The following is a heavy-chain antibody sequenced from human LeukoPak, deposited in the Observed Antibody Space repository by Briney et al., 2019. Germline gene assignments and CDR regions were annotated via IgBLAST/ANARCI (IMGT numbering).Heavy chain of an antibody. CDR2: ISYDGSNK. CDR3: AKALQVMTTSDWFDP. D-gene: IGHD4-11*01. J-gene: IGHJ5*02. Sequence: PGGSLRLSCAASGFTFSSYGMHWVRQAPGKGLEWVAVISYDGSNKYYADSVKGRFTISRDNSKNTLYLQMNSLRAEDTAVYYCAKALQVMTTSDWFDPWGQGTLVTVSS. CDR1: GFTFSSYG. V-gene: IGHV3-30*18.